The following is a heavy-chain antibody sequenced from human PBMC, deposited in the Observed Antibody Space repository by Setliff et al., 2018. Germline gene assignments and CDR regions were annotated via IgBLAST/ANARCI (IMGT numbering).Heavy chain of an antibody. CDR2: IYTDGTT. Sequence: LSLTCTVSGASLRSGSNYWGWFRQPAGKGLEWIGRIYTDGTTNYNPSLKCRVSISADTSMNHFSLRMTSVSAADTVVYYCAKEHVVISFVTNTHHHYGMDVWGQGATVTVS. CDR1: GASLRSGSNY. D-gene: IGHD2-8*01. V-gene: IGHV4-61*02. J-gene: IGHJ6*02. CDR3: AKEHVVISFVTNTHHHYGMDV.